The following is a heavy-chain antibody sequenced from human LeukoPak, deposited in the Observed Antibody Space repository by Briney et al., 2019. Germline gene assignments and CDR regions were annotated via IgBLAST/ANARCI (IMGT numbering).Heavy chain of an antibody. CDR2: ISGSGGST. V-gene: IGHV3-23*01. Sequence: PGGSLRLSCAASGSTFSSYAMSWVRQAPGKGLEWVSAISGSGGSTYYADSVKGRFTISRDNSKNTLYLQMNSLRAEDTAVYYCAREITMVRGVAYWGQGTLVTVSS. CDR3: AREITMVRGVAY. D-gene: IGHD3-10*01. CDR1: GSTFSSYA. J-gene: IGHJ4*02.